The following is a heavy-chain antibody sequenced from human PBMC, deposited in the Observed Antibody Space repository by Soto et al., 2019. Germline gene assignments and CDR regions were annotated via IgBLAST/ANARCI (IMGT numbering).Heavy chain of an antibody. CDR1: GYTFTDYR. CDR2: INPSGGST. CDR3: ARPAGRLANWFDP. D-gene: IGHD6-6*01. J-gene: IGHJ5*02. V-gene: IGHV1-46*01. Sequence: QVQLVKSGVEVKKPGASVKVSCKASGYTFTDYRMIWVRQAPGQGLEWMGIINPSGGSTNYAPNFQGRVTLTRDSFTSTVYMELSNLRSEDTAVYYCARPAGRLANWFDPWGQGTLVTVSS.